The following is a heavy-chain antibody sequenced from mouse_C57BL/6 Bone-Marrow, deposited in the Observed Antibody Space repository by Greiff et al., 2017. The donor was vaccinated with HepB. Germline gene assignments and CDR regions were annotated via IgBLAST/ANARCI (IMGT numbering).Heavy chain of an antibody. V-gene: IGHV14-2*01. Sequence: EVKLMESGAELVKPGASVKVSCTASGFNIKDYYMHWVKQRTEQGLEWIGRIDPEDGETKYAPKFQGKATITADTSSNTAYLQLSSLTSEDTAVYYCAVYYGSSYWYFDVWGTGTTVTVSS. D-gene: IGHD1-1*01. CDR2: IDPEDGET. CDR3: AVYYGSSYWYFDV. CDR1: GFNIKDYY. J-gene: IGHJ1*03.